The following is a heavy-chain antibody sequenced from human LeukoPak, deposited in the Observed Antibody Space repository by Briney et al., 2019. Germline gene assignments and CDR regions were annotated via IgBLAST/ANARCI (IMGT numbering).Heavy chain of an antibody. J-gene: IGHJ4*02. Sequence: SETLSLTCAVSGGSISSGGYSWSWIRQPPGKGLERIGYIYHSGSTYYNPSLKSRVTISVDRSKNQFSLKLSSVTAADTAVYYCARARGDPVYDSSGYYYFDYWGQGTLVTVSS. D-gene: IGHD3-22*01. CDR3: ARARGDPVYDSSGYYYFDY. CDR1: GGSISSGGYS. V-gene: IGHV4-30-2*01. CDR2: IYHSGST.